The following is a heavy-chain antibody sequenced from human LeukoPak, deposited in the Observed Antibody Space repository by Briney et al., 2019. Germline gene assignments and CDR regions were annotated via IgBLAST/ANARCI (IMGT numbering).Heavy chain of an antibody. J-gene: IGHJ4*02. V-gene: IGHV3-21*01. D-gene: IGHD2-21*02. CDR2: ISSSSSYI. Sequence: GESLKISCAASGFTFSSYSMNWVRQAPGKGLEWVSSISSSSSYIYYADSVKGRFTISRDNAKNSLYLQMNSLRAEDTAVYYCARDSSSVVVTAIPGYWGQGTLVTVSS. CDR1: GFTFSSYS. CDR3: ARDSSSVVVTAIPGY.